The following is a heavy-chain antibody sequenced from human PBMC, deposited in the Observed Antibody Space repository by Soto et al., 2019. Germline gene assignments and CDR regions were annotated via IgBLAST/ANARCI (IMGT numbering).Heavy chain of an antibody. J-gene: IGHJ6*02. D-gene: IGHD3-10*01. CDR3: ARAYSSMVRGVMDNGDMDV. CDR2: IWYDGSNK. CDR1: GFTFSTSW. V-gene: IGHV3-33*07. Sequence: HPGGSLRLSCAASGFTFSTSWMNWVRQAPGKGLEWVAVIWYDGSNKYYADSVKGRFTISRDNSKNTLYLQMNSLRAEDTAVYYCARAYSSMVRGVMDNGDMDVWGQGTTVTVSS.